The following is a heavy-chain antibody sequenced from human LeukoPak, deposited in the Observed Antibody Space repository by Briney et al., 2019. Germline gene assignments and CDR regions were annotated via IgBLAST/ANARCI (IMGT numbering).Heavy chain of an antibody. CDR3: ARDRYGGNSGEFDY. D-gene: IGHD4-23*01. CDR1: GGSISSYY. V-gene: IGHV4-59*01. Sequence: PLETLSLTCTVSGGSISSYYWSWIRQSPGKALEWIGYIYYTGTTNYNPSLKSRVTILVDTSKNQFSLKLSSVTAADTAVYYCARDRYGGNSGEFDYWGQGTLVTVSS. J-gene: IGHJ4*02. CDR2: IYYTGTT.